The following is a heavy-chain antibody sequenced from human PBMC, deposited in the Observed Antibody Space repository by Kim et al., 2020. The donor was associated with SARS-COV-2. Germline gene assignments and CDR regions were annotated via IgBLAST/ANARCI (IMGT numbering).Heavy chain of an antibody. D-gene: IGHD5-12*01. CDR3: ARQSRRWLQTFDY. CDR1: GGSISSYY. V-gene: IGHV4-59*08. Sequence: SETLSLTCTVSGGSISSYYWSWIRQPPGKGLEWIGYIYYSGSTNYNPSLKSRVTISVDTSKNQFSLKLSSVTAADTAVYYCARQSRRWLQTFDYWGQGTLVTVSA. J-gene: IGHJ4*02. CDR2: IYYSGST.